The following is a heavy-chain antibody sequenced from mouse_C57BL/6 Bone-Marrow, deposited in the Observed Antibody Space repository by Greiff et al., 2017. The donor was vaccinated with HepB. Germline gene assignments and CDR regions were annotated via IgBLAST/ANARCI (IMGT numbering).Heavy chain of an antibody. CDR2: ISNFAFSI. CDR1: GFTFSDYG. Sequence: EVQLQESGGGLVQPGGSLKLSCAASGFTFSDYGMAWVRQAPRKGPEWVAFISNFAFSIYYADTVTGRFTISRENAKNTRYLEMSSLRSEDTAMYYCARRDHYDGYYLDYWGQGTTLTVSS. CDR3: ARRDHYDGYYLDY. J-gene: IGHJ2*01. V-gene: IGHV5-15*01. D-gene: IGHD2-3*01.